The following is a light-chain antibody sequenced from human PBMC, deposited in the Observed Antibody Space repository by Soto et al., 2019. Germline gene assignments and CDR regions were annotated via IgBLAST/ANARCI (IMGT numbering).Light chain of an antibody. J-gene: IGKJ3*01. CDR1: QDIRNF. CDR2: AAS. CDR3: QKYSSVPV. Sequence: DIQMTQSPTSLSASVGDRVTITCRASQDIRNFVAWYQQQPGKAPKLLIYAASTLQSGVTSRFSGSGSRSDFPLTINSLQPEDVATYSCQKYSSVPVFGPGTKVEIK. V-gene: IGKV1-27*01.